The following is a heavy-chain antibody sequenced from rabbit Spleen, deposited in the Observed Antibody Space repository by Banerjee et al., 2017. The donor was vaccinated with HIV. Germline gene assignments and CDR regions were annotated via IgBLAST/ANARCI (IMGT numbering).Heavy chain of an antibody. CDR1: GFSFSSNYY. CDR2: IYAGSGSST. Sequence: QEQLEESGGDLVKPEGSLTLTCTASGFSFSSNYYMCWVRQAPGKGLECIACIYAGSGSSTYYASWARGRFTISKTSSTTVTLQMTSLTAADTATYFCARGSATMTMVITGYYLALWGPGTLVTVS. CDR3: ARGSATMTMVITGYYLAL. J-gene: IGHJ4*01. V-gene: IGHV1S45*01. D-gene: IGHD2-1*01.